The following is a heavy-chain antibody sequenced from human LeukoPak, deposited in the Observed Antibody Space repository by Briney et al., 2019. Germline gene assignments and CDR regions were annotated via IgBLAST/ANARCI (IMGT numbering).Heavy chain of an antibody. V-gene: IGHV4-39*07. CDR2: INHSGST. CDR3: ARGQFRWELRGIDY. Sequence: SETLSLTCTVSGGSISSSSYYWGWIRQPPGKGLEWIGEINHSGSTNYNPSLKSRVTISVDTSKNQFSLKLSSVTAADTAVYYCARGQFRWELRGIDYWGQGTLVTVSS. D-gene: IGHD1-26*01. J-gene: IGHJ4*02. CDR1: GGSISSSSYY.